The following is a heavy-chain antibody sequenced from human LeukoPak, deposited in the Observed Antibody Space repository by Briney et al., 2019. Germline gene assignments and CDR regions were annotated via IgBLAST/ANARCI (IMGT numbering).Heavy chain of an antibody. CDR2: INHSGST. CDR3: CSYGLDAFDI. J-gene: IGHJ3*02. CDR1: GGSFSGYY. D-gene: IGHD2-15*01. Sequence: SETLSLTCAVYGGSFSGYYWSWIRQPPGMGLEWIGEINHSGSTNYNPSLKSRVTISVDTSKNQFSLKLSSVTAADTAVYYCCSYGLDAFDIWGQGTMVTVSS. V-gene: IGHV4-34*01.